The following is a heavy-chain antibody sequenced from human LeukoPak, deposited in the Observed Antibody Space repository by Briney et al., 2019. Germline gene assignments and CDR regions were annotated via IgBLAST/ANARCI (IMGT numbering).Heavy chain of an antibody. J-gene: IGHJ6*02. CDR1: GFTFSSYA. CDR3: AKAHSPYCSSTSCYSANYYYYYGMDV. V-gene: IGHV3-23*01. D-gene: IGHD2-2*01. Sequence: GGSLRLSCAASGFTFSSYAMSWVRQAPGKGLEWVSAISGSGGSTYYADSVKGRFTISRDNSKNTLYLQMNSLRAEDTAVYYCAKAHSPYCSSTSCYSANYYYYYGMDVWGQGTTVTVSS. CDR2: ISGSGGST.